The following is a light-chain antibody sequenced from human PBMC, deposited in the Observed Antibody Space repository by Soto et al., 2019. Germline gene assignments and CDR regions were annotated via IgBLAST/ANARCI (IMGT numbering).Light chain of an antibody. J-gene: IGKJ1*01. Sequence: DIQMTQSPSTLSASVEDKVTITCRASQSINSWLAWYQQKPGKAPKLLIYKAFSLESGVPSRFSGSGSGTEFTLTISSLQPDDFATYYCQQYNSYWTFGQGTKV. CDR1: QSINSW. CDR2: KAF. V-gene: IGKV1-5*03. CDR3: QQYNSYWT.